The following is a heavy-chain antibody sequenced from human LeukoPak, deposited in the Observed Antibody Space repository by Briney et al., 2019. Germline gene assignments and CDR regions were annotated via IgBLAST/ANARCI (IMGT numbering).Heavy chain of an antibody. CDR1: GFTFSSYE. D-gene: IGHD2-8*01. CDR3: ARGWYYFDY. J-gene: IGHJ4*02. CDR2: ISSSGSTI. V-gene: IGHV3-48*03. Sequence: GGSLRLSCAASGFTFSSYEMNWVRQAPGKGLEWVSYISSSGSTIYYADSVKGRFTISRDNAKNPLYLQMNSLGAEDTAVYYCARGWYYFDYWGQGTLVTVSS.